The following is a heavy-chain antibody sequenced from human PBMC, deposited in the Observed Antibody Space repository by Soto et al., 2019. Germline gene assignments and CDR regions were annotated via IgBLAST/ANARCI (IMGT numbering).Heavy chain of an antibody. V-gene: IGHV5-51*01. CDR2: IYPGDSDT. D-gene: IGHD2-15*01. CDR3: ARPRGLNGVAATDY. J-gene: IGHJ4*02. Sequence: GESLKISCKATGYSFTNYWIGWVRQVPGKGLEWMGIIYPGDSDTRYSPSFQGQVTISADKSISTAYLQWSSLKASDTAMYYCARPRGLNGVAATDYWGQGTLVTVSS. CDR1: GYSFTNYW.